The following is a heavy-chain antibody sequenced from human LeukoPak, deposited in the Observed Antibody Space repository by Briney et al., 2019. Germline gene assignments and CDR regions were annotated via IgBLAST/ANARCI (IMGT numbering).Heavy chain of an antibody. CDR2: IYYSGST. CDR1: GGSISSGSYY. J-gene: IGHJ3*02. D-gene: IGHD3-10*01. CDR3: ARWVRTMVRGVIYAFDI. V-gene: IGHV4-39*01. Sequence: SSETLSLTCTVSGGSISSGSYYWGWIRQPPGKGLEWIGSIYYSGSTYYNPSLKSRVTISVDTSKNQFSLKLSSVTAADTAVYYCARWVRTMVRGVIYAFDIWGQGTMVTVSS.